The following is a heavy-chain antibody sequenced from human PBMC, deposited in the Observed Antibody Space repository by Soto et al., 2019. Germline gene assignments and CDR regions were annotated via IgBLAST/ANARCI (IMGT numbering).Heavy chain of an antibody. CDR1: GGSISSSSYY. Sequence: SETLSLTCTVSGGSISSSSYYWGWIRQPPGKGLEWIGSIYYSGSTYYNPSLKSRVTISVDTSKNQFSLKLSSVTAADTAVYYCARLHSGYYYYYYMDVWGKGTTVTVSS. J-gene: IGHJ6*03. CDR3: ARLHSGYYYYYYMDV. V-gene: IGHV4-39*01. CDR2: IYYSGST. D-gene: IGHD3-10*01.